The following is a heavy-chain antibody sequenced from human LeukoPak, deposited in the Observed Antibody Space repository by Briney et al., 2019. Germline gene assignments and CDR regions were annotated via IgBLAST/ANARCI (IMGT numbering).Heavy chain of an antibody. CDR3: ARRAHGGITGTTRDAFDI. J-gene: IGHJ3*02. CDR1: GFTFDDYA. CDR2: ISWNSGSI. V-gene: IGHV3-9*01. Sequence: GGSLTLSCAASGFTFDDYAMHWVRQAPGKGLEWVSGISWNSGSIGYADSVKGRFTISRDNAKNTLYLQMNSLRAEDTAVYYCARRAHGGITGTTRDAFDIWGQGTMVTVSS. D-gene: IGHD1-20*01.